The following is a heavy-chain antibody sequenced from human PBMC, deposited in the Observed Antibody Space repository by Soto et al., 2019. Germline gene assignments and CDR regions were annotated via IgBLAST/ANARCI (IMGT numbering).Heavy chain of an antibody. CDR1: GGSISSYSYY. J-gene: IGHJ4*02. V-gene: IGHV4-39*01. CDR2: IYYSGTT. CDR3: ARRYYGSGSWDFDY. D-gene: IGHD3-10*01. Sequence: PSETLSLTCTVSGGSISSYSYYWGWIRQPPGKGLEWIGTIYYSGTTYYNPSLKSRVTISVDTSKNQFSLKLSSVTAADTAVYYCARRYYGSGSWDFDYWGQGTLVTVSS.